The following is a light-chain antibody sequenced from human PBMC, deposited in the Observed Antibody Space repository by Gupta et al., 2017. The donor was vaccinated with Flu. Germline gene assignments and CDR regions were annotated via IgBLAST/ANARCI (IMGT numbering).Light chain of an antibody. CDR3: RQGTHWPPIS. J-gene: IGKJ2*03. CDR1: QSLLYSDGNTY. V-gene: IGKV2-30*01. CDR2: KVS. Sequence: DVVMTQSPLSLPVTLGQPASISCRSSQSLLYSDGNTYLNWFQQRPGQSPRRLIYKVSNRDSGVPDRFSGSGSGTDFTLKISRGEAEDVGVYYCRQGTHWPPISFGQGTKLEIK.